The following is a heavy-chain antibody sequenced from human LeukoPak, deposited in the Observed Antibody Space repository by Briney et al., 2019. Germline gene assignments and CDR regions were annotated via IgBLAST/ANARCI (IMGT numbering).Heavy chain of an antibody. J-gene: IGHJ4*02. CDR3: ARGGTVTTGDY. CDR2: IYXSGXT. CDR1: GGSISSYY. V-gene: IGHV4-59*01. Sequence: SETLSLTCTVSGGSISSYYWXXXRQPPGKGXEXIGYIYXSGXTNYNPSLKSRVTISVDXSKNQFSLKLSSVTAADTAVYYCARGGTVTTGDYWGQGTLVTVSS. D-gene: IGHD4-17*01.